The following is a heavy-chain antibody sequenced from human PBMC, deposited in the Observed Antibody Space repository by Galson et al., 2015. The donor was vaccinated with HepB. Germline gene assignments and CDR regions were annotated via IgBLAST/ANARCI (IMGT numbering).Heavy chain of an antibody. Sequence: SLRLSCAASGFTFSGYWMNWVRQAPGKGLEWVAHINQDGSSQYYVDSVKGRFAISRDHAKDSVYLQLDSLRAEDTAVYYCARRISLVRGIITKPDYYYGMDVWGQGTTVTVAS. CDR1: GFTFSGYW. J-gene: IGHJ6*02. D-gene: IGHD3-10*01. CDR2: INQDGSSQ. CDR3: ARRISLVRGIITKPDYYYGMDV. V-gene: IGHV3-7*03.